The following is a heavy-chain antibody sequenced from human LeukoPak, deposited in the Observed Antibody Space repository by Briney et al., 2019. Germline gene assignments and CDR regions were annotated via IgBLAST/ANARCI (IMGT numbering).Heavy chain of an antibody. Sequence: SETLSLTCSVSGYSISSGHYWGWIRQPPGKGLEWIGSIYHSGSTYYNPSLKSRVTISLDTSKNPFSLKLSSVTAADTAVYYCARATYGSSPVPADYWGQGTLVTVSS. CDR3: ARATYGSSPVPADY. J-gene: IGHJ4*02. V-gene: IGHV4-38-2*02. D-gene: IGHD6-6*01. CDR1: GYSISSGHY. CDR2: IYHSGST.